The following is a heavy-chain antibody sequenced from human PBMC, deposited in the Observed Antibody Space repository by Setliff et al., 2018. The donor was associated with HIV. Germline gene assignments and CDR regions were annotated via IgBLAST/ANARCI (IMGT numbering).Heavy chain of an antibody. CDR2: VSNTGRRT. D-gene: IGHD5-12*01. CDR3: AKDPRAAVATICDY. CDR1: TFSVSEYA. V-gene: IGHV3-23*05. J-gene: IGHJ4*02. Sequence: HPGGSLRLSCAASTFSVSEYAMSWVRQAPGKGLEWVSAVSNTGRRTFYADSVKGRFTISKDNFENVVYLQMNSLRAEDTAVYYCAKDPRAAVATICDYWGQGTLVTVSS.